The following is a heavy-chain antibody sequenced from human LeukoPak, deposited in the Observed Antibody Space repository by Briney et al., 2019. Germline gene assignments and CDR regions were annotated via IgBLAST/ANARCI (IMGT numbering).Heavy chain of an antibody. CDR3: AKDSNRATIICRNVYFDY. CDR2: ISGSGGST. V-gene: IGHV3-23*01. Sequence: GGSLRLSCAASGFTFRNYAMSWVRQAPGKGLEWVSGISGSGGSTYYADSVKGRFTISRDNSKNTLYLQMNSLRAEDTAVYYCAKDSNRATIICRNVYFDYCGQGTLVTVSS. J-gene: IGHJ4*02. D-gene: IGHD1-26*01. CDR1: GFTFRNYA.